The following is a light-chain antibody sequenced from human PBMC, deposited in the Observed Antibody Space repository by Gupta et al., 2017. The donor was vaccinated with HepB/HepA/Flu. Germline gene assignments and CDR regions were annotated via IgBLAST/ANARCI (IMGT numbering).Light chain of an antibody. J-gene: IGLJ2*01. CDR3: QSYDNTLSGSL. Sequence: QSVLTPPPSVCGALAQRFTISCTGRSSDIGAGYGVHWYQQLPRTAPKLLISGNSRRPSGVPDRFSGSKSGTSASLAITGLQAEDEAEYYCQSYDNTLSGSLFGGGTRLIVL. V-gene: IGLV1-40*01. CDR2: GNS. CDR1: SSDIGAGYG.